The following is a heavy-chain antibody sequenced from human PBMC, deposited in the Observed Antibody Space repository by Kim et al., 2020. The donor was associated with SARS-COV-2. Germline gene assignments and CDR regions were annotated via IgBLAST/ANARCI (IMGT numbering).Heavy chain of an antibody. Sequence: SETLSLTCTVSGGSISSSSYYWGWIRQPPGKGLEWIGSIYYSGSTYYNPSLKSRVTISVDTSKNQFSLKLSSVTAADTAVYYCVGAQQQLGYFQHWGQGTLVTVSS. D-gene: IGHD6-13*01. V-gene: IGHV4-39*01. CDR1: GGSISSSSYY. J-gene: IGHJ1*01. CDR2: IYYSGST. CDR3: VGAQQQLGYFQH.